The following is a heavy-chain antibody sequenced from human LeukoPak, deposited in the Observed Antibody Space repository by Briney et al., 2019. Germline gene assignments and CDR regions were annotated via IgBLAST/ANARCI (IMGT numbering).Heavy chain of an antibody. J-gene: IGHJ4*02. CDR1: GYTLTSYY. CDR2: INPSGGST. D-gene: IGHD2-2*01. Sequence: ASVKVSCKASGYTLTSYYLHWVRQAPGQGLEWMALINPSGGSTSHAQKFQGRVTMTRDTSASTVYMELSSLRSGDTAVYYCARDRCSSTSCPREVGFDYWGQGTLVTVSS. V-gene: IGHV1-46*01. CDR3: ARDRCSSTSCPREVGFDY.